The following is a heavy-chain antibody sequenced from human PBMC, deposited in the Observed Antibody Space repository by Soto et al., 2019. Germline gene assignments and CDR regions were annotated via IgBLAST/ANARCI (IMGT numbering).Heavy chain of an antibody. CDR3: ARGGLELHRWDHGGSDY. D-gene: IGHD1-7*01. CDR1: GYTFTSYY. V-gene: IGHV1-46*03. J-gene: IGHJ4*02. CDR2: INPSGGST. Sequence: ASVKVSCKASGYTFTSYYMHWVRQAPGQGLEWMGIINPSGGSTSYAQKFQGRVTMTRDTSTSTVYMELSSLRSEDTAVYYCARGGLELHRWDHGGSDYWGQGTLVTVSS.